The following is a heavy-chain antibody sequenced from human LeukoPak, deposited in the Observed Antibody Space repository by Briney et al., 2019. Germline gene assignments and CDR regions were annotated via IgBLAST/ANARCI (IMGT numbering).Heavy chain of an antibody. Sequence: ASVKVSCKASGYTFTSYAMHWVRQAPGQRLEWMGWISAGNGNTKYSQKFQGRVTITRDTSASTAYMELSSLRSEDTAVYYCAREKGLLWFGEFSHYYGMDVWGQGTTVTVSS. D-gene: IGHD3-10*01. CDR2: ISAGNGNT. V-gene: IGHV1-3*01. CDR1: GYTFTSYA. J-gene: IGHJ6*02. CDR3: AREKGLLWFGEFSHYYGMDV.